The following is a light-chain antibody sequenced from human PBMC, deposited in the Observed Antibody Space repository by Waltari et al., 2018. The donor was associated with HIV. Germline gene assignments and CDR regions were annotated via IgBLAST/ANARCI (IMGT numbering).Light chain of an antibody. CDR2: RDN. CDR1: TANVGANF. Sequence: QSVLTQSPSASGTPGQKVTISSSGGTANVGANFVFWFQQFPGTAPKLLIYRDNLRHSGVPARFSGSKSGTSASLTISGLRSDDEAHYFCAVLDDTLGGGVFGGGTKLTVL. CDR3: AVLDDTLGGGV. V-gene: IGLV1-47*01. J-gene: IGLJ2*01.